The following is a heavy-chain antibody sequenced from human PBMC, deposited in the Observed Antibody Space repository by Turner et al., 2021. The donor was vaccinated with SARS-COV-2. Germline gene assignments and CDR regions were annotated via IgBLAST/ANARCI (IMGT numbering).Heavy chain of an antibody. V-gene: IGHV3-7*01. CDR2: IKKDGSEK. CDR1: GFTFSSYW. CDR3: ARVSGAAVWGNYAFDI. J-gene: IGHJ3*02. D-gene: IGHD3-16*01. Sequence: EVQLVESGGGLVQPGGSLRLSCAASGFTFSSYWMSWVRQAPGKGPELVANIKKDGSEKYYVDSVKGRFTISRDNAKNSLYLQMSSLRAEDTAVYYCARVSGAAVWGNYAFDIWGQGTMVTVSS.